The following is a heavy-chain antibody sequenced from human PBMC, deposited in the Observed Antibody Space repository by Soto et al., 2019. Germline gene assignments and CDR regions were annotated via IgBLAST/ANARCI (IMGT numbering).Heavy chain of an antibody. CDR3: ARHRIPGGDYYYGMDV. Sequence: GESLKISCQGSGYSFTSYWIGWVRQMPGKGLEWMGIIYPGDSDTRYSPSFQGQVTISADKSITTAYLQWSSLKASDTAMYYCARHRIPGGDYYYGMDVWGQGTTVTVSS. D-gene: IGHD3-16*01. CDR2: IYPGDSDT. CDR1: GYSFTSYW. J-gene: IGHJ6*02. V-gene: IGHV5-51*01.